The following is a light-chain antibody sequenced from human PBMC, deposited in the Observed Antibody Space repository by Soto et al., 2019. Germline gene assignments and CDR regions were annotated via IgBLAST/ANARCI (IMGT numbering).Light chain of an antibody. V-gene: IGKV2-30*01. CDR3: LQGTDWPGT. J-gene: IGKJ1*01. CDR1: HSLVYGDGISY. CDR2: KVV. Sequence: DVVMTHSPLSLPVSLGQPASISCRSSHSLVYGDGISYLNWFQQRPGQSPMRVIEKVVNLDFGVPDRFSGSGSGTDFTLTISRVAAEDVGVYYCLQGTDWPGTFGQGTKVDIK.